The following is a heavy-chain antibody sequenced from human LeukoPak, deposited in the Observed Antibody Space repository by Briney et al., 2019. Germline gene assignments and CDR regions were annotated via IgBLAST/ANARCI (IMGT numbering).Heavy chain of an antibody. Sequence: PSETLSLTCTVSGGSISSSSYYWGWIRQPPGNGLEWIGSIYYSGSSYYSPSLRSRVTISVDTSKNQFSLKLSSVTAADTAVYYCARHSALTTFTFDYWGQGTLVTVSS. CDR1: GGSISSSSYY. J-gene: IGHJ4*02. D-gene: IGHD2/OR15-2a*01. V-gene: IGHV4-39*01. CDR3: ARHSALTTFTFDY. CDR2: IYYSGSS.